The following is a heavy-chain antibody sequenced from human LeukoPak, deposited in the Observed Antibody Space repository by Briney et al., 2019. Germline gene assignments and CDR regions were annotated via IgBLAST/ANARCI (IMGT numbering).Heavy chain of an antibody. J-gene: IGHJ5*02. CDR1: GFTFSNAW. V-gene: IGHV3-15*01. CDR3: ARIRAITNWFDP. Sequence: GGSLRLSCAASGFTFSNAWMSWVRQAPGKGLEWVGRIKSKTDGGTTDYAAPVKGRFTISRDDSKNTLYLQMNSLKTEDTAVYYCARIRAITNWFDPWGQGTLVTVSS. CDR2: IKSKTDGGTT. D-gene: IGHD2-8*01.